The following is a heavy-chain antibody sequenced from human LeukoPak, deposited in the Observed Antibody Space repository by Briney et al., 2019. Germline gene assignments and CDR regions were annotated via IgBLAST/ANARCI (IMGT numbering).Heavy chain of an antibody. CDR3: DSDTRYSPSFQGQVTISADKSISTAYLQWSSLKASDTAMYYSARPIDGDYRFGAFDI. V-gene: IGHV5-51*04. CDR1: GYSFNSYC. J-gene: IGHJ3*02. CDR2: IYSGNSDI. Sequence: GESLKISCKGSGYSFNSYCIGWVRQMPGKGLEWMAIIYSGNSDISYSPSLEGQITLSADKPQSPPSLQRSSLTPPDTALDPGDSDTRYSPSFQGQVTISADKSISTAYLQWSSLKASDTAMYYSARPIDGDYRFGAFDIWGQGTMVTVSS. D-gene: IGHD2-21*02.